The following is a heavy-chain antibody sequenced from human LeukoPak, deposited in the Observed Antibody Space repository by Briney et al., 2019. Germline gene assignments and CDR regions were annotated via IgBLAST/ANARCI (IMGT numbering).Heavy chain of an antibody. CDR2: INPNSGGT. J-gene: IGHJ3*02. CDR3: AGGVGAIDDAFDI. V-gene: IGHV1-2*02. D-gene: IGHD1-26*01. Sequence: ASVKVSCKASEYTFTGYYMHWVRQAPGQGLEWMGWINPNSGGTNYAQKFQGRVTMTRDTSISTAYMELSRLRSDDTAVYYCAGGVGAIDDAFDIWGQGTMVTVSS. CDR1: EYTFTGYY.